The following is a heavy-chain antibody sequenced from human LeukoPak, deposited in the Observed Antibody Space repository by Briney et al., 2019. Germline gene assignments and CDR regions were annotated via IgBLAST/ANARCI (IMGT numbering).Heavy chain of an antibody. Sequence: GGSLRLSCAASGFTFSSYAMHWVRQAPGKGLEYVSAISSNGGSAYYANSVKGRFTISRDNSKNTLYLQMGSLRAEDMAVYYCARAKGGYSYGYVTVWGQGTLVTVSS. J-gene: IGHJ4*02. CDR2: ISSNGGSA. CDR1: GFTFSSYA. V-gene: IGHV3-64*01. D-gene: IGHD5-18*01. CDR3: ARAKGGYSYGYVTV.